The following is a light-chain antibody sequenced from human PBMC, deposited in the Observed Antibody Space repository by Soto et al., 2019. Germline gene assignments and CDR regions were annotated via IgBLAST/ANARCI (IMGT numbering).Light chain of an antibody. CDR3: QQYNNWPYT. CDR2: DAS. V-gene: IGKV3-15*01. CDR1: QSVGSN. Sequence: EIVLTHSPATLSVSPGERATLSCRASQSVGSNLAWYQQRPGQPPRLLIYDASTRATDIPATFSGGGSGTEFTLTICSLQSEDFVVYYCQQYNNWPYTCGQGTKLQFK. J-gene: IGKJ2*01.